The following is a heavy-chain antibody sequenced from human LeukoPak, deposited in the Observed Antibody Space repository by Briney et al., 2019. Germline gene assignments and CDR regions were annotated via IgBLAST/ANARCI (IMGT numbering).Heavy chain of an antibody. Sequence: SVKVSCKASGGTFSSYAISWVRQAPGQGLEWMGGIIPIFGTANYAQKFQGRVTITTDESTSTAYMELSSLRSEDTAVYYCARISGIVVVPAGGCTNGVCYAYMDVWGKGTTVTVSS. V-gene: IGHV1-69*05. J-gene: IGHJ6*03. CDR3: ARISGIVVVPAGGCTNGVCYAYMDV. CDR2: IIPIFGTA. D-gene: IGHD2-8*01. CDR1: GGTFSSYA.